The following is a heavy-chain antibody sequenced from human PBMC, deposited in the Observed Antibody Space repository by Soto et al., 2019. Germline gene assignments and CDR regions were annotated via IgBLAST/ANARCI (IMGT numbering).Heavy chain of an antibody. CDR1: GGSISRNNYY. D-gene: IGHD1-1*01. CDR2: IYYSGST. Sequence: QMQLQESGPGLVKPSETLSLTCTVSGGSISRNNYYWGWIRQPPGKGLEWIGSIYYSGSTYYNPSLKSRVTISVDTSKNQFSLKLSSVTAADTAVYYCARHDWNGVDYWGQGTLVTVSS. J-gene: IGHJ4*02. V-gene: IGHV4-39*01. CDR3: ARHDWNGVDY.